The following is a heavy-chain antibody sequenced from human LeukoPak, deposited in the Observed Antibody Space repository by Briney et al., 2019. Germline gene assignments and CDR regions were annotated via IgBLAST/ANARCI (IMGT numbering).Heavy chain of an antibody. J-gene: IGHJ6*03. D-gene: IGHD3-3*01. CDR2: INPNSGGT. V-gene: IGHV1-2*02. CDR1: GYTFTGYY. Sequence: ASVKVSCKASGYTFTGYYMHWVRQAPGQGLEWMGWINPNSGGTNYAQKFQGRVTMTRDTSISTAYMELSRLRSDDTAAYYCARGLQTYYDFWSHPFYYYYYMDVWGKGTTVTVSS. CDR3: ARGLQTYYDFWSHPFYYYYYMDV.